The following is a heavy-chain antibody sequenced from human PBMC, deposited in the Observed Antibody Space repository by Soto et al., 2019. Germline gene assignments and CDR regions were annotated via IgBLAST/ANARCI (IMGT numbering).Heavy chain of an antibody. J-gene: IGHJ2*01. Sequence: QVQLVQSGAEVKKPGSSVKVSCKASGGTFSSYAISWVRQAPGQGLEWMGGIIPIFGTANYAQKFQGRVPITADESTSTAYMELSSLRSEDTAVYYCAREGPQWLRNWYFDLWGRGTLVTVSS. CDR3: AREGPQWLRNWYFDL. D-gene: IGHD6-19*01. CDR1: GGTFSSYA. CDR2: IIPIFGTA. V-gene: IGHV1-69*12.